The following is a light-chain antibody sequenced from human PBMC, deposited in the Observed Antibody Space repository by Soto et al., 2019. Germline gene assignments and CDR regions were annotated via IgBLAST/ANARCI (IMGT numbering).Light chain of an antibody. CDR2: GGS. J-gene: IGKJ2*01. CDR3: QQFGLYGVPPVYT. CDR1: QSVSSTY. V-gene: IGKV3-20*01. Sequence: SXGTLPLSPGERATLSCRASQSVSSTYLAWYQQKRGQAPRLLIYGGSSRATGIPDRFSGSGSGTDFTLTINRLEPEDFAVYFCHCQQFGLYGVPPVYTFGQGTQVDIK.